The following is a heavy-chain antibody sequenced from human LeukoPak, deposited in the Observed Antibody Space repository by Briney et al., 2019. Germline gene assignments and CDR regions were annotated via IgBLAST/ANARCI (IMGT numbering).Heavy chain of an antibody. V-gene: IGHV3-9*03. CDR1: GFTFDDYA. D-gene: IGHD5-18*01. Sequence: GGSLRLSCAASGFTFDDYAMHWVRQAPGKGLEWVSGISWNSGSIGYADSVKGRFTISRDNAKNSLYLQMNSLRAKDMALYYCAKSGYVDTAMVHFDYWGQGTLVTVSS. CDR2: ISWNSGSI. CDR3: AKSGYVDTAMVHFDY. J-gene: IGHJ4*02.